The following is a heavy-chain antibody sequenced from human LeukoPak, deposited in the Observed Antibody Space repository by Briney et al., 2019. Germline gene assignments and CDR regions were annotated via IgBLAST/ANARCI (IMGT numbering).Heavy chain of an antibody. D-gene: IGHD3-9*01. CDR1: GGSISSSSYY. V-gene: IGHV4-39*01. Sequence: SSETLSLTCTVSGGSISSSSYYWGWIRQSPGKGLEGIGSIYYSGSTYYNPSLKSRVTISVDTSKNQFSLKLSSVTAADTAVYYCARDVLRYFDWLLFDQDTDVWGKGTTVTVFS. CDR3: ARDVLRYFDWLLFDQDTDV. CDR2: IYYSGST. J-gene: IGHJ6*03.